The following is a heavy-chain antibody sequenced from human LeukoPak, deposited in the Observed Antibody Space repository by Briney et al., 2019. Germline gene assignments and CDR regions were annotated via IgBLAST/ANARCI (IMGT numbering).Heavy chain of an antibody. D-gene: IGHD4-11*01. J-gene: IGHJ6*03. CDR2: IYTSGST. CDR3: ARGYSNYVFPTYYYYYMDV. V-gene: IGHV4-4*07. CDR1: GGSISSYY. Sequence: PSETLSLTCTVSGGSISSYYWSWIRQPAGKGLEWIGRIYTSGSTNYNPSLKSRVTMSVDTSKNQFSLKLSSVTAADTAVYYCARGYSNYVFPTYYYYYMDVWGKGTTVTVSS.